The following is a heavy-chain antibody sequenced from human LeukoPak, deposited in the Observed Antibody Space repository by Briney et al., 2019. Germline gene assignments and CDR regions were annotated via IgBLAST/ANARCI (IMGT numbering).Heavy chain of an antibody. CDR3: ARWYCSRGTCYYLDY. CDR2: IYYNGHT. V-gene: IGHV4-59*01. J-gene: IGHJ4*02. D-gene: IGHD2-2*01. CDR1: GGSISSYY. Sequence: PSETLSLTCAVSGGSISSYYWSWIRQSPGRGLEYIGHIYYNGHTDYNPSLKSRVTISVDTSRNQFSLKLNSVTAADTAVYFCARWYCSRGTCYYLDYWGQGTLVTVSS.